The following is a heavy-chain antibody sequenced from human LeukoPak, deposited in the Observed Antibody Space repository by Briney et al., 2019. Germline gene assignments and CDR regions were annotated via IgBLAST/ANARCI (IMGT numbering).Heavy chain of an antibody. Sequence: ASVTVSCTASGYIFTTYPIHWLRQAPGQGLEWMGWITTSTGKPTYAQGFTGRFVFSLDTSVSTTYLHINSLKAEDTAVYYCARDASMINFDYWGQGSLVTVSS. V-gene: IGHV7-4-1*02. D-gene: IGHD3-16*01. CDR3: ARDASMINFDY. J-gene: IGHJ4*02. CDR1: GYIFTTYP. CDR2: ITTSTGKP.